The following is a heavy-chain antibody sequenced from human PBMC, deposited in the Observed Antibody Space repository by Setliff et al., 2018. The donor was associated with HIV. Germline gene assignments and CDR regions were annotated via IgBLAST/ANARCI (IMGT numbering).Heavy chain of an antibody. CDR3: ARDPTGGAARFDY. J-gene: IGHJ4*02. CDR1: GGTFGGSSA. D-gene: IGHD6-6*01. CDR2: VVPVFSTV. V-gene: IGHV1-69*06. Sequence: SVKVSCKTSGGTFGGSSAINWVRQAPGQGLEWMGRVVPVFSTVNYAQLFQDRITISADKSTSTAYMELSNLRSNDTAVYYCARDPTGGAARFDYWGQGTLVTVSS.